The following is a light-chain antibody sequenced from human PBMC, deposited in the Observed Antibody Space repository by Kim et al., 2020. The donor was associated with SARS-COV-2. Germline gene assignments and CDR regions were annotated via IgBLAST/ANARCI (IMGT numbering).Light chain of an antibody. J-gene: IGLJ2*01. CDR1: RSDVGGYNY. CDR3: SSYTSSSTLVV. Sequence: SFTISGTGTRSDVGGYNYVSWYQQHPGNAPKLMIYDVSNRPSGVSNRFSGSKSGNTDSLTISGLQAEDEADYYCSSYTSSSTLVVFGGGTQLTVL. CDR2: DVS. V-gene: IGLV2-14*03.